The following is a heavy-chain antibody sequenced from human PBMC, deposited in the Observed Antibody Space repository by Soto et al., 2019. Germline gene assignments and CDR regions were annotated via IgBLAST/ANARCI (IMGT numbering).Heavy chain of an antibody. V-gene: IGHV1-69*02. CDR1: GGTFSSYT. CDR2: IIPILGIA. CDR3: ARRGIAVAGRDAFDI. D-gene: IGHD6-19*01. Sequence: QVQLVQSGAEVKKPGSSVKVSCKASGGTFSSYTISWVRQAPGQGLEWMGRIIPILGIANYAQKFQGRVTITADKSTSTAYMELSSLGSEDTAVYYCARRGIAVAGRDAFDIWGQGTMVTVSS. J-gene: IGHJ3*02.